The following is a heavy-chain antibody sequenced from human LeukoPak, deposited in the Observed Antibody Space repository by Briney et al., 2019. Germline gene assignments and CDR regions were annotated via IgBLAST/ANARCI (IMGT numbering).Heavy chain of an antibody. V-gene: IGHV1-8*01. Sequence: ASVKISCKASGYTFTSYDINWVRQVTGQGLEWMGWINPNTGYSASAEKFQGRVTMTRDTSITTAYMELSSLRSEDTAVYYCIGGGCSGGSCKFDPWGQGTLITVSS. D-gene: IGHD2-15*01. CDR3: IGGGCSGGSCKFDP. CDR2: INPNTGYS. J-gene: IGHJ5*02. CDR1: GYTFTSYD.